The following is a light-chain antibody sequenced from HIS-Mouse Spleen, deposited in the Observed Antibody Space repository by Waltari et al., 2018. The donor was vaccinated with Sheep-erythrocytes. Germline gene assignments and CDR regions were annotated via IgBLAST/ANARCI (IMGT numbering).Light chain of an antibody. CDR3: AAWDDSLNGWV. J-gene: IGLJ3*02. CDR1: SSNIGNNA. CDR2: YDD. Sequence: QSVLTQPPSVSEAPRQRVTISCSGSSSNIGNNAVHWYPPLPGKAPKLLIYYDDLLPSGVSDRFSGSKSGTSASLAISGLQSEDEADYYCAAWDDSLNGWVFGGGTKLTVL. V-gene: IGLV1-36*01.